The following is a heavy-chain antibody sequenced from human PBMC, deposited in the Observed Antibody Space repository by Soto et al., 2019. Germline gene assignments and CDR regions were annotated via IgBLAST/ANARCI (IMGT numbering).Heavy chain of an antibody. J-gene: IGHJ4*02. V-gene: IGHV3-15*01. CDR2: IKSKTDGGTT. CDR3: TTELIVVVPAAPTRRNRIDY. CDR1: GFTFSNAW. D-gene: IGHD2-2*01. Sequence: GGSLRLSCAASGFTFSNAWMSWVRQAPGKGLEWVGRIKSKTDGGTTDYAAPVKGRFTISRDDSKNTLYLQMNSLKTEDTAVYYCTTELIVVVPAAPTRRNRIDYWGQGTLVTVSS.